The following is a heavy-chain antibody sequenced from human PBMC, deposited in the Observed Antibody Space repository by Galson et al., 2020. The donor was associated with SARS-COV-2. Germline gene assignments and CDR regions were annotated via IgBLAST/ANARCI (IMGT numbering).Heavy chain of an antibody. D-gene: IGHD3-3*01. J-gene: IGHJ6*03. CDR1: GFSVSNSY. V-gene: IGHV3-53*01. CDR2: LYSGGGT. Sequence: GGSLRLSCAASGFSVSNSYMNWVRQAPGKGLEWVSILYSGGGTYYADSVTGRFSISLDKSKNTLYLQMNSLRAEDTAVYYCARGEHYSDIWRAPAPLYRYYIDVWGKGTTVTVSS. CDR3: ARGEHYSDIWRAPAPLYRYYIDV.